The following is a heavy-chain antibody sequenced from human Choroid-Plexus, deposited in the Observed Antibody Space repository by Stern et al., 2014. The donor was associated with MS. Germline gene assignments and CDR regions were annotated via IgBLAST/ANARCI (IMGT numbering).Heavy chain of an antibody. CDR2: VSYDGSNK. CDR3: AKDRQYLTYFFDH. CDR1: GFPFGSCA. D-gene: IGHD2/OR15-2a*01. Sequence: VQLVESGGGVVQPGRPLGLSCVASGFPFGSCAMHWVRPAPGKGLEWVAGVSYDGSNKYYADSVKGRFTISRDNSQNTLYMQMSSLRPEDTAVCYCAKDRQYLTYFFDHWGQGSLVTVSS. V-gene: IGHV3-30*18. J-gene: IGHJ5*02.